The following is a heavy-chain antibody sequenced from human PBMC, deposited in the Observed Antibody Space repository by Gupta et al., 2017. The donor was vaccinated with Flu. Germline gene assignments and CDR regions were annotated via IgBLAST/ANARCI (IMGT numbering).Heavy chain of an antibody. Sequence: EVQLVESGGGWVQPGRSLSLSCTASGFTFVDHAIAWFSQAPGKGLEWVGFIRRKAYGGTTEYAASVKGRFTISRDDSKSIAYLQMNSLKTEDTAVYYCTRGRTYYYDSSGAVDYWGQGTLVTVSS. CDR2: IRRKAYGGTT. D-gene: IGHD3-22*01. CDR3: TRGRTYYYDSSGAVDY. CDR1: GFTFVDHA. J-gene: IGHJ4*02. V-gene: IGHV3-49*03.